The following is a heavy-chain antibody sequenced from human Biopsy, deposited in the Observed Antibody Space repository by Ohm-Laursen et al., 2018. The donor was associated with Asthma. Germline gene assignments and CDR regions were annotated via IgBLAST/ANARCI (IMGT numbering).Heavy chain of an antibody. CDR1: GITFSTYA. CDR2: ISKDASTQ. D-gene: IGHD1-1*01. V-gene: IGHV3-30*06. Sequence: SLRLPCSASGITFSTYAIHWVRQAPGKGLEWVGVISKDASTQDYADSVKGRFTMARDNSKNTLDLQMNSLREEDTAVYYCVRDGTDDAFDIWGQGTVVSVSS. CDR3: VRDGTDDAFDI. J-gene: IGHJ3*02.